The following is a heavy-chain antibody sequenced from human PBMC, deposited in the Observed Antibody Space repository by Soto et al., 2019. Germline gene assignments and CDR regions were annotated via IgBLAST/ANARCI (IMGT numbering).Heavy chain of an antibody. CDR1: GYTFTSYG. D-gene: IGHD4-4*01. CDR2: ISAYNGNT. V-gene: IGHV1-18*01. CDR3: ALEMGDYSNYVRVRWLDP. J-gene: IGHJ5*02. Sequence: GASVKVSCKASGYTFTSYGISWVRQAPGQGLEWMGWISAYNGNTNYAQKLQGRVTMTTDTSTSTAYMELRSLRSDDTAVYYCALEMGDYSNYVRVRWLDPWGQGTLVTVSS.